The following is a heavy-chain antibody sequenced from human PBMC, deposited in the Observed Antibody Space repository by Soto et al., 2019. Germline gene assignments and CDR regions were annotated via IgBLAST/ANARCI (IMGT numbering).Heavy chain of an antibody. D-gene: IGHD6-13*01. CDR3: ARGGSSWYVGSWFDP. Sequence: SETLSLTCTVSGGSISSYYWSWIRQPPGKGLEWIGYIYYSGSTNYNPSLKSRVTISVDTSKNQFSLKLSSVTAADTAVYYCARGGSSWYVGSWFDPWGQGTLVTVSS. CDR1: GGSISSYY. CDR2: IYYSGST. J-gene: IGHJ5*02. V-gene: IGHV4-59*01.